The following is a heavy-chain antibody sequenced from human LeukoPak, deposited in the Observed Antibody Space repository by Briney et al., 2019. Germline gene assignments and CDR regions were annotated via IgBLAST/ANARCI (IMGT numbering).Heavy chain of an antibody. CDR1: GPSISSSSYY. Sequence: SETLSLTCSVSGPSISSSSYYWGWIRQPPGKGLEWIASIYYSGTTYYNPSLKSRVTISADTSKNQFSLKLSSVTAADSAVYYCTSRGWIVGLVDYWGQETLVTVSS. D-gene: IGHD3-22*01. CDR3: TSRGWIVGLVDY. V-gene: IGHV4-39*01. J-gene: IGHJ4*02. CDR2: IYYSGTT.